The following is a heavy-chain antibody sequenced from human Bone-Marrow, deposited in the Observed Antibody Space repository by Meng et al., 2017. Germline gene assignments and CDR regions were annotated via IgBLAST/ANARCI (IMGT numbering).Heavy chain of an antibody. V-gene: IGHV3-13*01. D-gene: IGHD2-2*01. CDR3: ATSERATLLFDY. J-gene: IGHJ4*02. CDR1: GFTFSSYD. Sequence: EVQLVESGGGLVQPGGSLRLSCAASGFTFSSYDMHWVRQATGKGLEWVSAIGTAGDTYYAGSVKGRFTISRDDSKNTLYLQMDGLRTEDTAVYYCATSERATLLFDYWGPGTLVTVSS. CDR2: IGTAGDT.